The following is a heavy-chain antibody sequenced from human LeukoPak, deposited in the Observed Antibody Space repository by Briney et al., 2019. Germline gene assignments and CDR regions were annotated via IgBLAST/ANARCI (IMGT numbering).Heavy chain of an antibody. V-gene: IGHV1-8*02. J-gene: IGHJ4*02. Sequence: ASVKVSXKTSGYTFSTYDINWLRQAAGQGLEWMGWMNPNRANTGFVQKFQGRAAITRDTSTATAYLELSGLTSEDTAVYYCARAIRYQLLSDYWGQGTLVTVSS. CDR1: GYTFSTYD. CDR3: ARAIRYQLLSDY. D-gene: IGHD2-2*01. CDR2: MNPNRANT.